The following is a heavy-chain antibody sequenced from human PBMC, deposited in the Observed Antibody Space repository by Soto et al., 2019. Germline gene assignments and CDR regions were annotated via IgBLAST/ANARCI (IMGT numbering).Heavy chain of an antibody. CDR1: GFILSDCA. J-gene: IGHJ6*03. CDR3: AIDLCWGSNCYYYMDV. D-gene: IGHD3-10*02. V-gene: IGHV3-48*01. CDR2: ISSSSSVI. Sequence: EVQLVESGGGLVQPGGSLRLSCATSGFILSDCAMNWVRQAPGKGLEWVSYISSSSSVIDYADSVKGRFTVSRDNARNSLYLQMNSLRAEDTAVYYCAIDLCWGSNCYYYMDVWGKGTTVTVSS.